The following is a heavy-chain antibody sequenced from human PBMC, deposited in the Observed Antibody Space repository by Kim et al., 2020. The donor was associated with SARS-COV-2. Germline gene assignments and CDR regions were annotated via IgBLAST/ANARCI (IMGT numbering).Heavy chain of an antibody. J-gene: IGHJ4*02. D-gene: IGHD2-15*01. V-gene: IGHV3-30*07. Sequence: YCTDSVKGRFTISRDNSKNTLYLQMNSLRVEDTAVYYCASPLYCSGGSCYSWGQGTLVTVSS. CDR3: ASPLYCSGGSCYS.